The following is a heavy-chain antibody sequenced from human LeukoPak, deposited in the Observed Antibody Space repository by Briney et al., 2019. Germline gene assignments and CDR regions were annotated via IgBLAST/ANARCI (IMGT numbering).Heavy chain of an antibody. CDR2: IYYSGST. J-gene: IGHJ3*02. D-gene: IGHD3-22*01. CDR1: GGSISSGGYY. CDR3: ARAAYYDSSGSDAFDI. Sequence: TLSLTCTVSGGSISSGGYYWSWIRQHPGKGLEWIGYIYYSGSTYYNPSLKSRVTISVDTSKNQFSLKLSSVTAADTAVYYCARAAYYDSSGSDAFDIWGQGTMVTVSS. V-gene: IGHV4-31*03.